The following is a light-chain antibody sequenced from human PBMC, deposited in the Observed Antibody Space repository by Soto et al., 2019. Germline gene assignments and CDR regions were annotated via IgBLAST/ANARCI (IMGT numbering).Light chain of an antibody. J-gene: IGLJ1*01. Sequence: QSVLTQPASVSGSPGQAITISCTGTSSDVGNYNLVSWYQQHPGKAPKLMIYEDSKRPSGVSNRFSGSKSGSTASLTISGLQAEDEADYYCCSYAGSGTYVFGTGIKVTVL. V-gene: IGLV2-23*01. CDR3: CSYAGSGTYV. CDR1: SSDVGNYNL. CDR2: EDS.